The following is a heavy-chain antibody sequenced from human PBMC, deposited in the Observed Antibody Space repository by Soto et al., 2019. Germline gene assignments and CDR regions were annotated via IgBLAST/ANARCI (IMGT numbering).Heavy chain of an antibody. V-gene: IGHV4-59*08. CDR1: GGSIGSYY. D-gene: IGHD6-13*01. Sequence: SETLCLTCTVSGGSIGSYYWSWIRQPPGKGLEWIGYIYYSGSTNYNPSLKSRVTISVDTSKNQFSLKLSSVTAADTAVYYCARRYSSSFDYWGQGTLVTVSS. CDR2: IYYSGST. CDR3: ARRYSSSFDY. J-gene: IGHJ4*02.